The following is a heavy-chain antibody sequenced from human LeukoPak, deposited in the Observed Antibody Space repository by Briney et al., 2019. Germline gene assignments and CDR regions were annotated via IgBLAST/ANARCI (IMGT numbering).Heavy chain of an antibody. J-gene: IGHJ4*02. V-gene: IGHV3-7*01. CDR2: IRQDGGDF. CDR1: GFTFSDYW. D-gene: IGHD5-12*01. Sequence: PGGSLRLSCAASGFTFSDYWMRWVRQDPGKGLAWVANIRQDGGDFNYVDSVKGRFTISRDNARNSLFLQMNNLRVEDTAVYYCAVATRSRAFDYWGQGTLVIVSS. CDR3: AVATRSRAFDY.